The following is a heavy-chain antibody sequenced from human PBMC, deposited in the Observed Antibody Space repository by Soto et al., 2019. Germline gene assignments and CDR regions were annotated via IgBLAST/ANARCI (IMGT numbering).Heavy chain of an antibody. CDR1: GDNFGDYW. Sequence: PXDSLTISGKGSGDNFGDYWIGLVRQIAGKGLELMGSFYPGDSDTRYSPSFQGKVTMSGDKSSSTAYLHWGSLKASDTAIYYCGRHVAAGYGGYDSPLDPWGQGTLVTVS. CDR2: FYPGDSDT. D-gene: IGHD5-12*01. CDR3: GRHVAAGYGGYDSPLDP. V-gene: IGHV5-51*01. J-gene: IGHJ5*02.